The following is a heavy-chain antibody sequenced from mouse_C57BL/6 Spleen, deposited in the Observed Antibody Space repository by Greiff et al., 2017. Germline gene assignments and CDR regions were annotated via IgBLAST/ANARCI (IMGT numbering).Heavy chain of an antibody. CDR1: GYTFTNYW. CDR2: IYPGGGYT. Sequence: QVQLQQSGAELVRPGTSVKMSCKASGYTFTNYWIGWAKQRPGHGLEWIGDIYPGGGYTNYNEKFKGKATLTADKSSSTAYMQFSSLTSEDSAIYYCARSNKDGYYSYAMDYWGQGTSVTVSS. J-gene: IGHJ4*01. D-gene: IGHD2-3*01. V-gene: IGHV1-63*01. CDR3: ARSNKDGYYSYAMDY.